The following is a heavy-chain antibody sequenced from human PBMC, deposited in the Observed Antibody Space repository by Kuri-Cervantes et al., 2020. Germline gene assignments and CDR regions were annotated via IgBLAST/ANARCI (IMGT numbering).Heavy chain of an antibody. CDR1: GGSISSGDRY. J-gene: IGHJ4*02. CDR2: IHFSGST. D-gene: IGHD1-26*01. Sequence: SETLSLTCTVSGGSISSGDRYWNWIRQPPGEGLEWIGYIHFSGSTYYKPSLKSRVTISVDTSKNQFSLKLSSVTAADTAVYYCARGALGGSYFDYWGQGTLVTVSS. CDR3: ARGALGGSYFDY. V-gene: IGHV4-30-4*08.